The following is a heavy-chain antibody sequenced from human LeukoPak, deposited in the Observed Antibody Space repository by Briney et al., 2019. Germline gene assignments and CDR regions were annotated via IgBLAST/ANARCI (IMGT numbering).Heavy chain of an antibody. V-gene: IGHV1-2*02. CDR3: AREMRPATTTLVAY. Sequence: ASVKVSCKASGYIFSGYWIHWVRQAPGQGLEWMGFINPNSGNTNYAQKFQGRGTMTRDTSISTAYMELSSLTSDDTAVYYCAREMRPATTTLVAYWGQGTLVTVSS. D-gene: IGHD1-1*01. CDR1: GYIFSGYW. J-gene: IGHJ4*02. CDR2: INPNSGNT.